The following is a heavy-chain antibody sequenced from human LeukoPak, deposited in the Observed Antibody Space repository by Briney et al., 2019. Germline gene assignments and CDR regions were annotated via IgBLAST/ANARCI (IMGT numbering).Heavy chain of an antibody. J-gene: IGHJ4*02. Sequence: GGSLRLSCAASGFTFSSYGMHWVRQAPGKGLEWVAVIWYDGSNKYYADSVKGRFTISRDNSKNTLYLQMNSLRAEDTAVYYCARGGTTVTADYFDHWGQGTLVTVSS. V-gene: IGHV3-33*01. D-gene: IGHD4-17*01. CDR1: GFTFSSYG. CDR2: IWYDGSNK. CDR3: ARGGTTVTADYFDH.